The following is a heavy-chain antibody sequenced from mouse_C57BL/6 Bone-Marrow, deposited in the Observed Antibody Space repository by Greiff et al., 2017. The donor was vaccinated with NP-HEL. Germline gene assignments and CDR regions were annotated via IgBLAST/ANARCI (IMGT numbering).Heavy chain of an antibody. CDR1: GYTFTSYW. CDR3: ARGNYYYAMDY. D-gene: IGHD2-1*01. CDR2: IDPSDSYT. Sequence: QVQLQQSGAELVKPGASVKLSCKASGYTFTSYWMQWVKQRPGQGLAWIGEIDPSDSYTNYNQKFKGKATLTVATSSSTAYMQLSSLTSEDSAVYYCARGNYYYAMDYWGQGTSVTVSS. V-gene: IGHV1-50*01. J-gene: IGHJ4*01.